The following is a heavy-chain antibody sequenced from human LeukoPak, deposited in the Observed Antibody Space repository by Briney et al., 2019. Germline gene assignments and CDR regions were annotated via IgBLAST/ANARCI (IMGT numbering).Heavy chain of an antibody. CDR3: ARVSGYSSSWAYYYMDV. J-gene: IGHJ6*03. CDR1: GGSIRTSGYF. V-gene: IGHV4-39*07. CDR2: VHSSGTA. D-gene: IGHD6-13*01. Sequence: PSETLSLTCTVSGGSIRTSGYFWGWIRQSPGKGLEYFGSVHSSGTAYYNPSLQSRVTISADMSKNQFSLNLRSVTAADTAVYYCARVSGYSSSWAYYYMDVWGKGTTVTVSS.